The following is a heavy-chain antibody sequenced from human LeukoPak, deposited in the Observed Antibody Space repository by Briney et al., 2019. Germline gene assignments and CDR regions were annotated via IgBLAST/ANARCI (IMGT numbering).Heavy chain of an antibody. CDR1: GGSISDYY. CDR3: ARDRGLDYGDYEGKNYGIDV. Sequence: SETLSLTCTVSGGSISDYYWNWIRQSPGKGLEWIGSIYYSGNTKYNPSLKSRVTISVDTSKIQFSLKLRSVTAADTAVYYCARDRGLDYGDYEGKNYGIDVWGQGTTVTVSS. J-gene: IGHJ6*02. CDR2: IYYSGNT. V-gene: IGHV4-59*01. D-gene: IGHD4-17*01.